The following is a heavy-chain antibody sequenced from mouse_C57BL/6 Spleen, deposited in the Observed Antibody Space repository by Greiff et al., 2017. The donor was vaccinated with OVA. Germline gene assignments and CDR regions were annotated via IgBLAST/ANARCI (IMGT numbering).Heavy chain of an antibody. V-gene: IGHV5-17*01. CDR2: ISSGSSTI. CDR3: ARSSYYGSSYGAWFAY. CDR1: GFTFSDYG. Sequence: EVKLEESGGGLVKPGGSLKLSCAASGFTFSDYGMHWVRQAPEKGLEWVAYISSGSSTIYYADTVKGRFTISRDNAKNTLFLQMTSLRSEDTAMYYCARSSYYGSSYGAWFAYWGQGTLVTVSA. D-gene: IGHD1-1*01. J-gene: IGHJ3*01.